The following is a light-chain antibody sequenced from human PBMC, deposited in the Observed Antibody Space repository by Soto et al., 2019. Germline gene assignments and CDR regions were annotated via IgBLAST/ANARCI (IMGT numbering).Light chain of an antibody. CDR1: GSDIGGYNY. CDR3: SSYTSSNSLVV. CDR2: EVS. V-gene: IGLV2-14*01. J-gene: IGLJ3*02. Sequence: QSALTQPASVSGSPGQSITISCTGTGSDIGGYNYVSWYQQHPGKAPKLIIYEVSNRPSGVSNRFSGSKSDNTASLTISGLQAEDEADYYCSSYTSSNSLVVFGGGTKLTVL.